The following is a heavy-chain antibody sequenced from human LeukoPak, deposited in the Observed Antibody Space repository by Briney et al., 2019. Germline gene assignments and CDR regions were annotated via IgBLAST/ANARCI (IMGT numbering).Heavy chain of an antibody. V-gene: IGHV1-2*02. CDR2: INPNSGGT. CDR1: GYTFTSYD. CDR3: ARSGKILLWFGELADAFDI. Sequence: GASVKVSCKASGYTFTSYDINWVRQATGQGLEWMGWINPNSGGTNYAQKFQGRVTMTRDTSISTAYMELSRLRSDDTAVYYCARSGKILLWFGELADAFDIWGQGTMVTVSS. J-gene: IGHJ3*02. D-gene: IGHD3-10*01.